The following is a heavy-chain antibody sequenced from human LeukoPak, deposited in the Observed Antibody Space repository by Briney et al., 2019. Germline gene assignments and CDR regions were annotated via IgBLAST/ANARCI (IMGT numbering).Heavy chain of an antibody. CDR2: IRYDGSNK. V-gene: IGHV3-30*02. CDR1: GFTFSSYG. Sequence: PGGSLRLSCAASGFTFSSYGMRWVRQAPGKGLEWVAFIRYDGSNKYYADSVKGRFTISRDNSENTLYLQMNSLRAEDTAVYYCWCDRRRLDAFDIWGQGTMVTVSS. D-gene: IGHD2-8*01. CDR3: WCDRRRLDAFDI. J-gene: IGHJ3*02.